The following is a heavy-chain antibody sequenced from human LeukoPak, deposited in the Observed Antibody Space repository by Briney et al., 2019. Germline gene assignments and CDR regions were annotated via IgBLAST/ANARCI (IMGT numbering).Heavy chain of an antibody. CDR2: VFYLGTT. CDR1: GDSITRSNYY. CDR3: ARSNHCGGDCSRGWFDP. Sequence: SDTLSLTCSVSGDSITRSNYYWGWIRQSPGKGLEWIANVFYLGTTTYTPSLRSRATLSADTSKNQISLRLTSVTAADTAVYFCARSNHCGGDCSRGWFDPWGQGILVTVSS. J-gene: IGHJ5*02. V-gene: IGHV4-39*07. D-gene: IGHD2-21*02.